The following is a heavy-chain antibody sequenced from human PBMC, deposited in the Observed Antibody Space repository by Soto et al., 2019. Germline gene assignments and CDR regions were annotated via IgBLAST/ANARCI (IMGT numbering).Heavy chain of an antibody. CDR2: IFSNDEK. V-gene: IGHV2-26*01. CDR3: ARMSRWLQPSGIDY. CDR1: GFSLSNARMG. Sequence: QVTLKESGPVLVKPTETLTLTCTVSGFSLSNARMGVSWIRPPPGKALEWLAHIFSNDEKSYSTSLKSRLTNSQDTSKGQVVLTMTNMDPVDTATYYWARMSRWLQPSGIDYWGQGTLVTVCS. D-gene: IGHD3-10*01. J-gene: IGHJ4*02.